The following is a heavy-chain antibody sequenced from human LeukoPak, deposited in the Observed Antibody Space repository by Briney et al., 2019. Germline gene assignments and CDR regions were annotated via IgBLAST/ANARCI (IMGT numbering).Heavy chain of an antibody. CDR3: AKVVGIWIGEMFDAFDV. CDR1: GFTFRSYV. J-gene: IGHJ3*01. D-gene: IGHD3-10*01. CDR2: ISHSGDRT. V-gene: IGHV3-23*01. Sequence: GGSLRLSCAASGFTFRSYVMDWVRQAPGKGLEWVSAISHSGDRTYYADSVKGRFTISRDNSKNILYLQMNGLRAEDTALYYCAKVVGIWIGEMFDAFDVWGHGTMVAVSS.